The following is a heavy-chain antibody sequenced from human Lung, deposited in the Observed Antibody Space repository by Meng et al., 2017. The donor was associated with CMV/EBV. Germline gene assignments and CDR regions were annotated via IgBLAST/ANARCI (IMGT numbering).Heavy chain of an antibody. CDR2: INQDGSQS. Sequence: GGSXRLXCVASGFSLSNYWMTWVRQAPGKALEWVANINQDGSQSYYVDSVRGRFTITRDNGGNSLYLQMNSLKTEDTAVYYCTRLTAADKSFDGWGQGKVVTVSS. D-gene: IGHD6-25*01. J-gene: IGHJ4*02. CDR1: GFSLSNYW. CDR3: TRLTAADKSFDG. V-gene: IGHV3-7*03.